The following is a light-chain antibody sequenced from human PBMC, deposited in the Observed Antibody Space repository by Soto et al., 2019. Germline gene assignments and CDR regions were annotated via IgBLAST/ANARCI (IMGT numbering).Light chain of an antibody. V-gene: IGKV3-15*01. CDR3: QQYNNWPPLT. CDR1: QSLSSN. Sequence: EIVMTQSPATLSVSPGERATLSCRASQSLSSNLAWYQQKPGQAPRLLIFDASSRATGIPARFSGSGSGTEFTLTISSLQSEDFAVYYCQQYNNWPPLTFGGGNKVDIK. CDR2: DAS. J-gene: IGKJ4*01.